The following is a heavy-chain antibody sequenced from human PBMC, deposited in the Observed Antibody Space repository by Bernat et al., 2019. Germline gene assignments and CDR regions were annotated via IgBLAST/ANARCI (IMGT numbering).Heavy chain of an antibody. Sequence: EVQLVESGGGLVQPGGSLRLSCAASGFTFSSYWMHWVRQAPGKGLVWVSRINSDGSSTSYADSVKGRFTISRDNAKNTLYLQMNSLRAEDTAVYYCAREFQCSGGSCRPAFDIWGQGTMVTVSS. CDR2: INSDGSST. J-gene: IGHJ3*02. CDR1: GFTFSSYW. CDR3: AREFQCSGGSCRPAFDI. V-gene: IGHV3-74*01. D-gene: IGHD2-15*01.